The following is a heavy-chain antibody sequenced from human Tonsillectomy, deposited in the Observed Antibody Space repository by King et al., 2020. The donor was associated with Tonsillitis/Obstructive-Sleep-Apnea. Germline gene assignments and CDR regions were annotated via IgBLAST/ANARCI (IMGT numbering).Heavy chain of an antibody. V-gene: IGHV4-34*01. D-gene: IGHD6-13*01. CDR3: ARGGNKVIAAAAYYYYYYYMDV. J-gene: IGHJ6*03. CDR2: INHSGST. Sequence: VQLQQWGAGLLKPSETLSLTCAVYGGSFSGYYWSWIRQPPGKGLEWIGEINHSGSTNYNPSLKSRVTISVDTSKNQFSLKLSSVTAADTAVYYCARGGNKVIAAAAYYYYYYYMDVWGKGTTVTVSS. CDR1: GGSFSGYY.